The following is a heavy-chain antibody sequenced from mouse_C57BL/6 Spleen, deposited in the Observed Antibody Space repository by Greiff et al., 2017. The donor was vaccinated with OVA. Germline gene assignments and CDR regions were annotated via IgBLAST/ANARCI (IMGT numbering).Heavy chain of an antibody. Sequence: QVQLQQPGAELVKPGASVKLSCKASGYTFTSYWMHWVKQRPGQGLEWIGMIHPNSGSTNYNEKFKSKATLTVDKSSSTAYMQLSSLTSEDSAVYYCARGTGTGDYYAMDYWGQGTSVTVSS. CDR1: GYTFTSYW. CDR3: ARGTGTGDYYAMDY. D-gene: IGHD4-1*01. J-gene: IGHJ4*01. CDR2: IHPNSGST. V-gene: IGHV1-64*01.